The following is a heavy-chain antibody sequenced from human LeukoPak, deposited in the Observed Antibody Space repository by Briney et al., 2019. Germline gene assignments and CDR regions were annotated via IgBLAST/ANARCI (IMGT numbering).Heavy chain of an antibody. CDR1: GYXFTGYY. J-gene: IGHJ5*02. CDR2: INPNSGGT. Sequence: ASVKVSCKASGYXFTGYYMHWVRQAPGQGLEWMGWINPNSGGTNYAQKFQGRVTMTRDTSISTAYMELSRLRSDDTAVYYCARDSEQWLVTDWFDPWGQGTLVTVSS. CDR3: ARDSEQWLVTDWFDP. V-gene: IGHV1-2*02. D-gene: IGHD6-19*01.